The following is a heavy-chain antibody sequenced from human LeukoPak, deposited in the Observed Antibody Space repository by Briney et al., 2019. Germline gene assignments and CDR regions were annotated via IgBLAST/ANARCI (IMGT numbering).Heavy chain of an antibody. J-gene: IGHJ4*02. CDR2: ISAYNGNT. D-gene: IGHD6-19*01. V-gene: IGHV1-18*01. CDR1: RYTFTSYG. CDR3: ARDFGSVWYPPNDY. Sequence: SVNLSCKASRYTFTSYGISWVRQAPGQGLEWMGWISAYNGNTNYAQKLQGRVTMTTDTSTSTAYMELRSLRSDDPAVYYCARDFGSVWYPPNDYWGQGTLVTVSS.